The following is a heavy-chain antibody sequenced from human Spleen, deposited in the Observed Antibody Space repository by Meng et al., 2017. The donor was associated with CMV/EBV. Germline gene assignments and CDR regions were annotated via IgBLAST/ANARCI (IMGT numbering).Heavy chain of an antibody. CDR3: ARDPEVPASRHNWFDP. Sequence: GESLKITCAASGFTFSSFNMKWVRQAPGKGLEWVAVISYDGSNKYYADSVKGRFTISRDNAKNSLYLQMSSLRAEDTAVYYCARDPEVPASRHNWFDPWGQGTLVTVSS. CDR2: ISYDGSNK. CDR1: GFTFSSFN. J-gene: IGHJ5*02. D-gene: IGHD2-2*01. V-gene: IGHV3-30-3*01.